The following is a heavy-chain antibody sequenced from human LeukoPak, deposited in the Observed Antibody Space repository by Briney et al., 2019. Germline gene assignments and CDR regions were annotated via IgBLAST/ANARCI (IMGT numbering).Heavy chain of an antibody. V-gene: IGHV3-11*01. Sequence: LSLTCTVSGGSISSGDYYMSWIRQAPGKGLEWVSYISSSGSTIYYADSVKGRFTISRDNAKNSLYLQMNSLRAEDTAVYYCARSLDITGTTWGGWFDPWGQGTLVTVSS. J-gene: IGHJ5*02. CDR3: ARSLDITGTTWGGWFDP. CDR2: ISSSGSTI. CDR1: GGSISSGDYY. D-gene: IGHD1-7*01.